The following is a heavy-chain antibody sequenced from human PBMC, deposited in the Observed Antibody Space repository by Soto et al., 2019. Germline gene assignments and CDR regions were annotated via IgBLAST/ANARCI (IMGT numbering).Heavy chain of an antibody. CDR2: IYTSGST. D-gene: IGHD6-13*01. CDR3: ARGPGYSSRRGRRMDV. J-gene: IGHJ6*02. CDR1: GDSISSYY. Sequence: TLSLTCPVSGDSISSYYWSWIRQPAGKGLEWIGRIYTSGSTNYNPSLKSRVTMSVDTSKNQFSLKLSSVTAADTAVYYCARGPGYSSRRGRRMDVCGQGPTVTVS. V-gene: IGHV4-4*07.